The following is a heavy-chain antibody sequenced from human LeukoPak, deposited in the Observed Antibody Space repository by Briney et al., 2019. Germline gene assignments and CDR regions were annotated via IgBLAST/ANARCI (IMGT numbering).Heavy chain of an antibody. CDR2: ISSNGGGT. CDR3: ARALAPYSGSYLDY. V-gene: IGHV3-64*01. J-gene: IGHJ4*02. D-gene: IGHD1-26*01. Sequence: PGGSLRLSCAASGFTFSSYAMHWVRQAPGKGLEYVSAISSNGGGTYYANSVKGRFTISRDNSKNTLYLQMGSLRAEDMAVYYCARALAPYSGSYLDYWGQGTLVTVSS. CDR1: GFTFSSYA.